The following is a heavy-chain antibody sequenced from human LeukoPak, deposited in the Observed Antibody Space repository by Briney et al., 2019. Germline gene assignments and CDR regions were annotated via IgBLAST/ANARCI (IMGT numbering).Heavy chain of an antibody. CDR2: IYPGDSET. Sequence: GESLKISCKASGYKFTNYWIGWVRQMPGKGLEWMTIIYPGDSETRYSPSFQGQVTISADKSIGTMYLQWSSLKASDTAMYYCARARVPRRAAYFEYWGQGTLVTVSS. D-gene: IGHD2-15*01. CDR3: ARARVPRRAAYFEY. V-gene: IGHV5-51*01. CDR1: GYKFTNYW. J-gene: IGHJ4*02.